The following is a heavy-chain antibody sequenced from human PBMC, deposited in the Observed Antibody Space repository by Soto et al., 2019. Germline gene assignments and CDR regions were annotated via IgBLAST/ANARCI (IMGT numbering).Heavy chain of an antibody. J-gene: IGHJ4*02. CDR2: IVPILDLI. CDR3: ARDAGSGWYNRK. V-gene: IGHV1-69*08. Sequence: QVQLVQSGAEVKKPGSSVKVSCQASGGTFGSQSFTWVRQAPGQGLEWMGRIVPILDLINYSQKFQDRLTITADKSTSTGYMELSSPTHDSTAMYYCARDAGSGWYNRKWGQRTLVTVSS. CDR1: GGTFGSQS. D-gene: IGHD1-20*01.